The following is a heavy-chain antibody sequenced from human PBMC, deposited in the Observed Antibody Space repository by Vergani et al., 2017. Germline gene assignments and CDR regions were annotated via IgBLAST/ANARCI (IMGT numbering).Heavy chain of an antibody. J-gene: IGHJ6*02. D-gene: IGHD6-13*01. Sequence: QVQLVQSGAEVKKPGASVKVSCKASGYTFTGYYMLWVRQAPGQGLEWMGWINPNSGGTNYAQKFQGRVTMTRDTSISTAYMELSRLRSDDTAVYYCARDSSSWYVVYYYYGMDVWGQGTTVTVSS. CDR3: ARDSSSWYVVYYYYGMDV. CDR2: INPNSGGT. V-gene: IGHV1-2*02. CDR1: GYTFTGYY.